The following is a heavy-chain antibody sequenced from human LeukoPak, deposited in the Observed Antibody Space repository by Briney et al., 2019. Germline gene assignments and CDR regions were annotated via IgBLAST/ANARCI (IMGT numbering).Heavy chain of an antibody. Sequence: KTSETLSLTCTVSGGSISGYYWSWIRQPPGKGLEWIGEINHSGSTNYNPSLKSRVTISVDTSKNQFSLKLSSVTAADTAVYYCASQIAAAGRVFDYWGQGTLVTVSS. CDR2: INHSGST. J-gene: IGHJ4*02. CDR3: ASQIAAAGRVFDY. D-gene: IGHD6-13*01. CDR1: GGSISGYY. V-gene: IGHV4-34*01.